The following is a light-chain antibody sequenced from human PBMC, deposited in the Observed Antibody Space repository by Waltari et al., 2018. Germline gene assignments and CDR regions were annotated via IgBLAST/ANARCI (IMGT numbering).Light chain of an antibody. CDR3: VLYMDSGVWV. J-gene: IGLJ3*02. Sequence: QTVVTQEPSVSVSPGGTVTLTCALSSGSVSTRFYPSWYQQTPGQAPRTLIYSTNTRLFGVTNRCSGSILGNKAALTIAGAQADDEADYYCVLYMDSGVWVFGGGTKLTVL. CDR2: STN. V-gene: IGLV8-61*01. CDR1: SGSVSTRFY.